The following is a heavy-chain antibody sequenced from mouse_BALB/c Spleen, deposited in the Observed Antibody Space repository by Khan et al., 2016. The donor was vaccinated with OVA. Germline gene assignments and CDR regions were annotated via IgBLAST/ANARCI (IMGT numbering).Heavy chain of an antibody. D-gene: IGHD1-1*01. CDR3: STSIYSCNTLYAIYY. Sequence: DLVKPGASVRLSCKASGYTFTSYWINWIKQRPGQGLEWIGHIAPGSSSSYYNQMFKGKATLTVDTSSTTAYIQLSSLSSEHSALYFCSTSIYSCNTLYAIYYWCHCTSVTVSS. CDR2: IAPGSSSS. J-gene: IGHJ4*01. CDR1: GYTFTSYW. V-gene: IGHV1S41*01.